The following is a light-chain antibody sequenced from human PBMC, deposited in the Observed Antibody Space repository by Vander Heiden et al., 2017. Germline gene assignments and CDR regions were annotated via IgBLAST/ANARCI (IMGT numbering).Light chain of an antibody. CDR1: ALAKQY. V-gene: IGLV3-25*03. J-gene: IGLJ2*01. CDR3: QSADSSGTLVV. CDR2: KDS. Sequence: SYELTQPPPVTVSPGQTARITCSADALAKQYAYWYQQKPGQAPALVIYKDSERPSGIPERFSGSSSGTTVTLTISGVQAEDEADYYCQSADSSGTLVVFGGGTKLTVL.